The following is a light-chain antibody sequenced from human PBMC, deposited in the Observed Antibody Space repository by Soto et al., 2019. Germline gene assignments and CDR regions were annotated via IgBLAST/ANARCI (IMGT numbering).Light chain of an antibody. Sequence: EIVMTQSPATLSVSPGERATLPCRASQSVGSNLAWYQQKPGQAPRLLIYGASTRATGFPARFSGSGSGTEFSLTISGLQSEDFAVYYCQQYNNGRTFGQGTK. V-gene: IGKV3-15*01. CDR2: GAS. J-gene: IGKJ1*01. CDR3: QQYNNGRT. CDR1: QSVGSN.